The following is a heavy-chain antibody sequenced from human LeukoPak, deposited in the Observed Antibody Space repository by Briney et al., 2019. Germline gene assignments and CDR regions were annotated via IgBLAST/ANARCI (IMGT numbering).Heavy chain of an antibody. CDR2: IYSGGSG. V-gene: IGHV3-53*01. CDR1: GVTVSSNY. D-gene: IGHD1-26*01. Sequence: GGSLRLSCAASGVTVSSNYMSWVRQAPGKGLEWVSVIYSGGSGYYADSVKGRFTISRDNSKNTLYLQMNSLRAEDTAVYYCARAGDSGNLAWGQGTLVTVSS. CDR3: ARAGDSGNLA. J-gene: IGHJ5*02.